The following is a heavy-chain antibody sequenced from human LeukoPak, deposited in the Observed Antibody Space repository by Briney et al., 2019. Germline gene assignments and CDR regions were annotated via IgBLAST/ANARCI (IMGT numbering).Heavy chain of an antibody. J-gene: IGHJ4*02. D-gene: IGHD5-12*01. CDR3: ARDLFTGYEPGDQDY. CDR2: INHSGNT. V-gene: IGHV4-34*01. CDR1: DGSFSGSY. Sequence: SETLSLTCAVYDGSFSGSYWSWIRQPPGKGLEWIGEINHSGNTNYKSSLKSRATISVDTSKNQFSLKLSSVTAADTAVYYCARDLFTGYEPGDQDYWGQGILVTVSS.